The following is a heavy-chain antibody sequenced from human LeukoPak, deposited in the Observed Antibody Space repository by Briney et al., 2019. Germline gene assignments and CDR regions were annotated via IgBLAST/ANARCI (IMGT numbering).Heavy chain of an antibody. J-gene: IGHJ5*02. D-gene: IGHD6-19*01. Sequence: PSQTLSLTCTVSGGSVSSGGYYWSWIRQPPGKGLEWIGYIYNTGTTNYNPSLKSRVTISVDTSKNQFSLKLSSVTAADTAVYYCARDLSRIAVAGSRWFDPWGQGTLVTVSS. CDR1: GGSVSSGGYY. CDR3: ARDLSRIAVAGSRWFDP. V-gene: IGHV4-61*08. CDR2: IYNTGTT.